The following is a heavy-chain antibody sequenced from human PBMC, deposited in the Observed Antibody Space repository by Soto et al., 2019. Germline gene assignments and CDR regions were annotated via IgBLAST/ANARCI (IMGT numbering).Heavy chain of an antibody. J-gene: IGHJ4*02. V-gene: IGHV3-33*01. Sequence: QVQLVESGGGVVQPGRSLRLSCAASGFTFSSYGMHWVRQAPGKGLEWVTVIWYDGSNKYYADSVKGRFTISRDNSKNTLYLQMHSLRAEDTAVYYCARDVQMATIMTGLDYWGQGTMVTVSS. D-gene: IGHD5-12*01. CDR2: IWYDGSNK. CDR3: ARDVQMATIMTGLDY. CDR1: GFTFSSYG.